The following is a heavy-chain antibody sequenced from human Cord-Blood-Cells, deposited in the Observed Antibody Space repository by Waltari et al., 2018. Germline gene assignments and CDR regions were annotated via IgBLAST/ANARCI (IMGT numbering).Heavy chain of an antibody. V-gene: IGHV3-23*01. J-gene: IGHJ4*02. CDR2: ISGSGGST. CDR3: AKVSHPDNYYDSSGYYQY. Sequence: SYAMSWVRQAPGKGLEWVSAISGSGGSTYYADSVKGRFTISRDNSKNTLYLQMNSLRAEDTAVYYCAKVSHPDNYYDSSGYYQYWGQGTLVTVSS. CDR1: SYA. D-gene: IGHD3-22*01.